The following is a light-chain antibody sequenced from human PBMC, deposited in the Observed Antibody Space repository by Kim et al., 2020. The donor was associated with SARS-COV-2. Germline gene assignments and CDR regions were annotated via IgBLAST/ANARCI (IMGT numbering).Light chain of an antibody. V-gene: IGLV2-14*03. CDR2: EVS. CDR3: SSYTSSSTLI. J-gene: IGLJ2*01. CDR1: SSDVGGYNN. Sequence: GQSITISCKGTSSDVGGYNNGSWYQQHPGKASKLMIYEVSNRPSGVSNRFSGSKSGNTASLTISGLQAEDEADYYCSSYTSSSTLIFGGGTLLTVL.